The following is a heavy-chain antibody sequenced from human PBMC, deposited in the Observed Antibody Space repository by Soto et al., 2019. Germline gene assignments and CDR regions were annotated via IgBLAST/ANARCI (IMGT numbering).Heavy chain of an antibody. CDR2: ISGGGDST. V-gene: IGHV3-23*01. CDR1: GFTFSRHA. D-gene: IGHD6-6*01. Sequence: GGSLRLSCAASGFTFSRHAMSWVRQAPGKGLEWVSAISGGGDSTWSADSVKGRFTISRDNSKNTLYLQMSSLRAEDTAVYYCAKGSASVRPYYFDFWGQGTLVTVSS. J-gene: IGHJ4*02. CDR3: AKGSASVRPYYFDF.